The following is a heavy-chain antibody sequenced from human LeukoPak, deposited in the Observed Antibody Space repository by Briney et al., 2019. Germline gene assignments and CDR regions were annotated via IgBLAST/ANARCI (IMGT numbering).Heavy chain of an antibody. V-gene: IGHV3-30*18. D-gene: IGHD3-3*01. CDR1: GFTFSSYG. CDR3: AKDPLYYEYHFDY. CDR2: ISYDGSNK. J-gene: IGHJ4*02. Sequence: PGGSLRLSCAASGFTFSSYGMHWVRQAPGKGLEWVAVISYDGSNKYYADSVKGRFTISRDNSKNTLYLQMNSLRAEDTAVYYCAKDPLYYEYHFDYWGQGTLVTVSS.